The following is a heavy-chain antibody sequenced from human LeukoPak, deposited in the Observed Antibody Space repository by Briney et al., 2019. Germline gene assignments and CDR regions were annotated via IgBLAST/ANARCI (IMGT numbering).Heavy chain of an antibody. CDR2: ISSSGNTI. CDR3: AKANSGWYTFYFDY. J-gene: IGHJ4*02. CDR1: GFTFSSYE. V-gene: IGHV3-48*03. Sequence: GGSLRLSCAASGFTFSSYEMNWVRQAPGEGLEWVSYISSSGNTIYYADSVKGRFTISRDNSKNTLYLQMNSLRAEDTAVYYCAKANSGWYTFYFDYWGQGTLVTVSS. D-gene: IGHD6-19*01.